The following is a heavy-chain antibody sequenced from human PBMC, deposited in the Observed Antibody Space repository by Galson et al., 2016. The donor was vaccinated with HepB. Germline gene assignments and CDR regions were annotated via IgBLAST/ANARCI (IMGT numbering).Heavy chain of an antibody. CDR1: GDTFGTYT. CDR2: IIPIFDTT. J-gene: IGHJ5*01. CDR3: AREGEGYCSSNSCYNWFDS. V-gene: IGHV1-69*08. Sequence: SVKVSCKASGDTFGTYTINWVRQAPGQGLEWMGRIIPIFDTTNYAQKFQDRVTITADKSTSTAYMELSSLRSEDTAVYYCAREGEGYCSSNSCYNWFDSWGQGTLVTVSS. D-gene: IGHD2-2*01.